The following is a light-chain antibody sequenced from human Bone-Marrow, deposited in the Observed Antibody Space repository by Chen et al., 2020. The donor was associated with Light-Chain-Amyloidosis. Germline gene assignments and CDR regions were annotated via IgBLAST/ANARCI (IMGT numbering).Light chain of an antibody. Sequence: QSALTQPASVSGSPGQSITISCTGTSSDVGVYNFVSCYQQHPVKAPKLMIYDVSNRPSGVSNRFSGSKSGNTASLTISGLQAEDEADYYCSSYTSSSTLEFGGGTKLTVL. CDR2: DVS. CDR3: SSYTSSSTLE. V-gene: IGLV2-14*01. J-gene: IGLJ3*02. CDR1: SSDVGVYNF.